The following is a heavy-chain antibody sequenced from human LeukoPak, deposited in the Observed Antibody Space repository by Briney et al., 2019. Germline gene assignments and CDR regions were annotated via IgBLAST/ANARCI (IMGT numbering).Heavy chain of an antibody. CDR3: ARDRHLWFGELFERGAPVRGY. D-gene: IGHD3-10*01. CDR2: ISSSGSTI. Sequence: PGGSLRLSCAASGFTFSSYEMNWVRQAPGKGLEWVSYISSSGSTIYYADSVKGRFTISRDNAKNSLYLQMNSLRAEDTAVYYCARDRHLWFGELFERGAPVRGYWGQGTLVTVSS. J-gene: IGHJ4*02. V-gene: IGHV3-48*03. CDR1: GFTFSSYE.